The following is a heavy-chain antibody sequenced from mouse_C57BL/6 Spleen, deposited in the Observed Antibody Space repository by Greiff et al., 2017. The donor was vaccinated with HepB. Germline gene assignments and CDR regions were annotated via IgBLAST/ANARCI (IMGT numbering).Heavy chain of an antibody. CDR3: ARELGRDYYAMDY. CDR1: GYTFTNYW. D-gene: IGHD4-1*01. Sequence: QVQLQQSGAELVRPGTSVKMSCKASGYTFTNYWIGWAKQRPGHGLEWIGDIYPGGGYTNYNEKFKGKATLTADKSSSTAYMQFSSLTSEDSAIYYCARELGRDYYAMDYWGQGTSVTVSS. CDR2: IYPGGGYT. J-gene: IGHJ4*01. V-gene: IGHV1-63*01.